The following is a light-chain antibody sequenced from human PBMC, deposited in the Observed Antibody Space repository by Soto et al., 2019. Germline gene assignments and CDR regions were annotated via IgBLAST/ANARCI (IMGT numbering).Light chain of an antibody. V-gene: IGKV3-20*01. Sequence: EIVLTQSPGTLSLSPGERATLSFRSSHSVSSNNLAWYQQKPGQAPRLLIYGASRSATGIPDRFSCSGSGTDFTLTINRLEPEDFAVYYCQQYGSSPSSFGPGTKVDIK. CDR1: HSVSSNN. CDR3: QQYGSSPSS. J-gene: IGKJ3*01. CDR2: GAS.